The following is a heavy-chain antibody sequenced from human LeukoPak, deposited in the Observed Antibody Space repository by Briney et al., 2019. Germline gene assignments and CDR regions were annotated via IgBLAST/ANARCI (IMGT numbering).Heavy chain of an antibody. CDR2: ISSSSSYI. CDR3: ARNSPNSSSWYGRPFFDY. J-gene: IGHJ4*02. V-gene: IGHV3-21*01. CDR1: GFTFSSYS. Sequence: GGSLRLSCAASGFTFSSYSMNWVRQAPGKGLEWVSSISSSSSYIYYADSVKGRFTISRDNAKNSLYLQMNSLRAEDTAVYYCARNSPNSSSWYGRPFFDYWGQGTLVTVSS. D-gene: IGHD6-13*01.